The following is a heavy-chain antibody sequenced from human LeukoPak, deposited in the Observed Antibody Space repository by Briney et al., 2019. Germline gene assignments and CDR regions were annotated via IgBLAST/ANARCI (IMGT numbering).Heavy chain of an antibody. CDR1: GGSFSGYY. CDR2: INHSGST. D-gene: IGHD3-22*01. J-gene: IGHJ5*02. Sequence: SETLSLTCAVYGGSFSGYYWSWIRQPPGKGLEWIGEINHSGSTNYNPSLKSRVTISVDTSKNQFSLKLSSVTAADTAVYYCARLSYYYDSSGYYDWFDPWGQGTLVTVS. V-gene: IGHV4-34*01. CDR3: ARLSYYYDSSGYYDWFDP.